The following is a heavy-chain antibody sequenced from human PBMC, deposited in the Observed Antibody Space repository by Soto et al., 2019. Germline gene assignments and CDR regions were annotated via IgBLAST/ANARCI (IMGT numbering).Heavy chain of an antibody. CDR2: TYYRSQWYD. J-gene: IGHJ4*02. D-gene: IGHD3-22*01. CDR3: ARESSGYYYRYFDC. V-gene: IGHV6-1*01. Sequence: SQTLSLTCAISGDSVSSNSVAWNWIRQSPSTGLEWLGRTYYRSQWYDDYAVSVKSRISITPDTSKNQFSLRLNSVTPEDTAVYYCARESSGYYYRYFDCWGQGTLVTVSS. CDR1: GDSVSSNSVA.